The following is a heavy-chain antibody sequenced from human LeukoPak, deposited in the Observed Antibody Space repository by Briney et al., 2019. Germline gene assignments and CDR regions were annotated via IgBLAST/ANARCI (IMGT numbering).Heavy chain of an antibody. Sequence: GGSLRLSCAASGFTVSRNYMNWVRQAPGNGLEWVSVIYSGGGTYYADSVKGRFTISRDNSKNTLYLQMNSLRAEDTAVYYCARVKKTHTGFDYWGQGTLVTVSS. V-gene: IGHV3-66*01. CDR3: ARVKKTHTGFDY. CDR2: IYSGGGT. D-gene: IGHD4-17*01. J-gene: IGHJ4*02. CDR1: GFTVSRNY.